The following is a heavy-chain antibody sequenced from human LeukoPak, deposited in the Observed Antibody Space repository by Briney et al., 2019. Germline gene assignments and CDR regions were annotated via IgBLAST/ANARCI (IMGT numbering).Heavy chain of an antibody. J-gene: IGHJ5*02. CDR3: ARHGSRGWVIIHGGKPNWFDP. V-gene: IGHV4-34*01. Sequence: SETLSLTCAVYGGSFSGYYWSWIRQPPGKGLEWIGEINHSGSTNYNPSLKSRVTISVDTSKNQFSLKLSSVTAADTAVYYCARHGSRGWVIIHGGKPNWFDPWGQGTLVTVSS. CDR1: GGSFSGYY. D-gene: IGHD2/OR15-2a*01. CDR2: INHSGST.